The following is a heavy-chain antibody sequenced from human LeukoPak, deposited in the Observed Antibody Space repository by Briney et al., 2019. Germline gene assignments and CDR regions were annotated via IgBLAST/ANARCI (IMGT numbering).Heavy chain of an antibody. D-gene: IGHD3-3*01. CDR3: ARDWDYYDFWSGSYFDYYYYMDV. Sequence: SETLSLTCTVSGGSISSYYWSWIRQPAGKGLEWIGRIYTSGSTNYNPSLKSRVTMSVDTSKNQFSLKLSSVTAADTAVYYCARDWDYYDFWSGSYFDYYYYMDVWGKGTTVTVSS. J-gene: IGHJ6*03. V-gene: IGHV4-4*07. CDR1: GGSISSYY. CDR2: IYTSGST.